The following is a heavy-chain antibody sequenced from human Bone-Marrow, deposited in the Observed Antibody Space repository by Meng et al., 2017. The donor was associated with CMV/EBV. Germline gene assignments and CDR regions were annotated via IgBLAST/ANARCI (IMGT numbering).Heavy chain of an antibody. J-gene: IGHJ4*02. CDR2: INADGSGT. CDR1: GFTFSSYW. V-gene: IGHV3-74*03. Sequence: GGSLRLSFAASGFTFSSYWMHWVRQAPGKGLVWVSRINADGSGTTYADSVKGRFTISRDNAKNTVYLQMNSLRAEDTPVYYCTRDCCGSFRPDYWGQGPLVTVSS. CDR3: TRDCCGSFRPDY. D-gene: IGHD2-21*01.